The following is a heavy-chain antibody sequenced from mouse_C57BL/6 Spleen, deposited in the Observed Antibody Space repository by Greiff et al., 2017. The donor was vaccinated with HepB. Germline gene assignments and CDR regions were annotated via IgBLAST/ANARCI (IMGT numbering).Heavy chain of an antibody. CDR1: GYTFTDYY. V-gene: IGHV1-26*01. CDR3: ARGNY. Sequence: EVQLQQSGPELVKPGASVKISCKASGYTFTDYYMNWVKQSHGKSLEWIGDINPNNGGTSYNQKFKGKATSTVDKSSSTAYMELRSLTSEDSAVYYCARGNYWGQGTTLTVSS. J-gene: IGHJ2*01. CDR2: INPNNGGT.